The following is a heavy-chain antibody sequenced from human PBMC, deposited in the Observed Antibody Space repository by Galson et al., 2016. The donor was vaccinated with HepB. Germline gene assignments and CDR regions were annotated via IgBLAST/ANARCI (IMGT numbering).Heavy chain of an antibody. D-gene: IGHD2-15*01. CDR3: AKDGGYCSDATCYYRNS. V-gene: IGHV3-23*01. CDR2: ITGSGGWI. J-gene: IGHJ4*02. Sequence: SLRLSCAASGFTFSSYAMSWVRQAPGKGLEWVSTITGSGGWIQYADSVKGRLITSRDNSKNTLYLQLNSLRAEYTAVYYCAKDGGYCSDATCYYRNSWGQGTLVTVSS. CDR1: GFTFSSYA.